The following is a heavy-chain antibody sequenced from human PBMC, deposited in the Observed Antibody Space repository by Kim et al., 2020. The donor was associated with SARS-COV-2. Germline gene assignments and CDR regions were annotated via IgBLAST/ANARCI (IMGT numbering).Heavy chain of an antibody. J-gene: IGHJ6*01. CDR1: GGSFSGYY. Sequence: SETLSLTCAVYGGSFSGYYWSWIRQPPGKGLEWIGEINHSGSTNYNPSLKSRVTISVDTSKNQFSLKLSSVTAADTAVYYCARGPQPPITMVRGNYGMDV. CDR3: ARGPQPPITMVRGNYGMDV. V-gene: IGHV4-34*01. D-gene: IGHD3-10*01. CDR2: INHSGST.